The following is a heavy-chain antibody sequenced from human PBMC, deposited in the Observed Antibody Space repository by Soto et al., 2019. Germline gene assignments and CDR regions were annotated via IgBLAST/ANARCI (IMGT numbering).Heavy chain of an antibody. V-gene: IGHV3-11*01. J-gene: IGHJ5*02. CDR1: GFTFSDYY. D-gene: IGHD3-16*02. Sequence: QVQLVESGGGLVKPGGSLRLSCAASGFTFSDYYMSWIRQAPGKGLEWVSYISSSGSTIYYADPVKGRFTISRDNAKNSLYLQMNSLRAEDTAVYYCARDRSMITFGGVIAKPGWFDPWGQGTLVTVSS. CDR2: ISSSGSTI. CDR3: ARDRSMITFGGVIAKPGWFDP.